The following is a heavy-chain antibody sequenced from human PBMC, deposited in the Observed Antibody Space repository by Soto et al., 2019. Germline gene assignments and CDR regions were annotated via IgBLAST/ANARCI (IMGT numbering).Heavy chain of an antibody. Sequence: QVQLVESGGGVVQPGRSLRLSCAASGFTFSSYAMHWVRQAPGKGLEWVAVISYDGSNKYYADSVKGRFTISRDNSKNTLYQQMNSLRAEDTAVYYCARGRVYGDYVFSYGGQGTLVTVSS. J-gene: IGHJ4*02. CDR2: ISYDGSNK. CDR3: ARGRVYGDYVFSY. D-gene: IGHD4-17*01. CDR1: GFTFSSYA. V-gene: IGHV3-30-3*01.